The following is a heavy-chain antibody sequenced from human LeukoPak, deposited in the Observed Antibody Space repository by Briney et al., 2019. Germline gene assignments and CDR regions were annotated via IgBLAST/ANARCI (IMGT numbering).Heavy chain of an antibody. CDR1: GGSISSYY. CDR2: IYTSGST. J-gene: IGHJ6*03. Sequence: SETLSLTCTVSGGSISSYYWSWIRQPAGKGLEWIGRIYTSGSTNYNPSLKSRVTMSVDTPKNQFSLKLSSVTAADTAVYYCARQSIAAAGTYYYYYYMDIWGKGTTVTVSS. CDR3: ARQSIAAAGTYYYYYYMDI. V-gene: IGHV4-4*07. D-gene: IGHD6-13*01.